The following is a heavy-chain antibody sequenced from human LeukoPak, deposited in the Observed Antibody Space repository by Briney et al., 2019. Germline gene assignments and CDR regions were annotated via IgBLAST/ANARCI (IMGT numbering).Heavy chain of an antibody. CDR1: GGSIGSNNW. CDR2: IYHSGSP. Sequence: SETLSLTCAVSGGSIGSNNWWGWVRQPPGKGLEWIGEIYHSGSPNYNPSLKSRVTISVDKSRNHFSLNLSSVTAADTVVYYCARVNINNWHSCDYWGQGTLVTVSS. D-gene: IGHD1-1*01. J-gene: IGHJ4*02. V-gene: IGHV4-4*02. CDR3: ARVNINNWHSCDY.